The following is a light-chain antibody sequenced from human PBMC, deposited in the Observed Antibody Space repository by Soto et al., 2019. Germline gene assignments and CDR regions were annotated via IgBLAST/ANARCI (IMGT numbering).Light chain of an antibody. V-gene: IGKV3-20*01. CDR2: GAS. J-gene: IGKJ1*01. CDR1: ESVRSSY. Sequence: EIVLTQSPGTLSLSPGERATLSCRASESVRSSYLAWYQQKPGQAPRLLMYGASSRATGIPDRFSGSGSGTDFTLTITRLEPEDFVVYYCQQYGSSPQKFGQGTKVEI. CDR3: QQYGSSPQK.